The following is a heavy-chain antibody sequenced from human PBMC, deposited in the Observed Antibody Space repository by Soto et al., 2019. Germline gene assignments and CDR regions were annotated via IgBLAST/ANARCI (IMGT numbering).Heavy chain of an antibody. V-gene: IGHV4-59*01. Sequence: SETLSLTCTVSGGSISSYYWSWIRQPPGKGLEWIGYIYYSGSTNYNPSLKSRVTISVDTSKNQFSLKLSSVTAADTAVYYCARVDSGPYYYYYYMDVWGKGTTVTVS. CDR1: GGSISSYY. D-gene: IGHD1-26*01. J-gene: IGHJ6*03. CDR2: IYYSGST. CDR3: ARVDSGPYYYYYYMDV.